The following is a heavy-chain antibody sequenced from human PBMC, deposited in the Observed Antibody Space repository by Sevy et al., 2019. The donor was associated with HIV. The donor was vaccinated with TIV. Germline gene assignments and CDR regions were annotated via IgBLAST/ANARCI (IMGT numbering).Heavy chain of an antibody. Sequence: ASVKVSCKASGYTFTGYYMHWVRKAPGQGLEWMGWINPNSGGTNYAQKFQGGVTMTRDTSISTAYMELSRLRSDDTAVYYCARDPQIITMIVVGPPGLVDYWGQGTLVTVSS. V-gene: IGHV1-2*02. CDR2: INPNSGGT. J-gene: IGHJ4*02. CDR1: GYTFTGYY. D-gene: IGHD3-22*01. CDR3: ARDPQIITMIVVGPPGLVDY.